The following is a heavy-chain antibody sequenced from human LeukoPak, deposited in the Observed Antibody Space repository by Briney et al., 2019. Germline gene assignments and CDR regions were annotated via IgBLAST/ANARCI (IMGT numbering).Heavy chain of an antibody. D-gene: IGHD3-22*01. J-gene: IGHJ3*02. V-gene: IGHV1-8*01. CDR3: ATHGVYYYDSSGYYKYDAFDI. CDR1: GYTFTSYD. CDR2: MNPNSGNT. Sequence: ASVKDSCKASGYTFTSYDINWVRQATGQGLEWMGWMNPNSGNTGYAQKFQGRVTMTRNTSISTAYMELSSLRSEDTAVYYCATHGVYYYDSSGYYKYDAFDIWGQGTMVTVSS.